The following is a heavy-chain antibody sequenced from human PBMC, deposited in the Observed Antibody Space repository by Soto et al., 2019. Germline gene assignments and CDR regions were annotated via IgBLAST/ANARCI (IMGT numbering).Heavy chain of an antibody. V-gene: IGHV4-4*07. D-gene: IGHD1-26*01. J-gene: IGHJ6*02. CDR2: IYTSGST. CDR3: AREGASGFGMDV. CDR1: GGSISSYY. Sequence: QVQLQEAGPGLVKPSETLSRTCNVSGGSISSYYGSWVRQPAGKPLEWIGRIYTSGSTNYNHSLKSRVSMSVDPSKKQFSLEVTSVTAADTVFYYCAREGASGFGMDVWGLGTTVTVSS.